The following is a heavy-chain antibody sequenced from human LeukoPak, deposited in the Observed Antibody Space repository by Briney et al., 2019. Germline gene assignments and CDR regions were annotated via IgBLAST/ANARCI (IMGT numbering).Heavy chain of an antibody. V-gene: IGHV4-39*01. D-gene: IGHD3-10*01. J-gene: IGHJ4*02. CDR1: GGSISSSSYY. Sequence: SETLSLTCTVSGGSISSSSYYWGWIRQPPGKGLEWIGSIYYSGSTYYNPSLKSRVTISVDTSKNQFSLKLSSVTAADTAVYYCARHGEAGLGFDYWGQGTLVTVSS. CDR2: IYYSGST. CDR3: ARHGEAGLGFDY.